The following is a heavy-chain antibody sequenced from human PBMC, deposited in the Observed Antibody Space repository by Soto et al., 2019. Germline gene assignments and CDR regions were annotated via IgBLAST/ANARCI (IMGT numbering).Heavy chain of an antibody. Sequence: GGSLRLSCAASGFTFSSYAMHWVRQAPGKGLEWVAVISYDGSNKYYADSVKGRFTTSRDNSKNTLYLQMNSLRAEDTAVYYCARTALVVVLTYDYWGQGTLVTVSS. V-gene: IGHV3-30-3*01. CDR2: ISYDGSNK. J-gene: IGHJ4*02. D-gene: IGHD3-22*01. CDR1: GFTFSSYA. CDR3: ARTALVVVLTYDY.